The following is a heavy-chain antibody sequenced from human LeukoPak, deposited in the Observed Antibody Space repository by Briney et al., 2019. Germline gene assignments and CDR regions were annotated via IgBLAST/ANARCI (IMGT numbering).Heavy chain of an antibody. CDR1: GASITTNY. D-gene: IGHD3-22*01. CDR3: ARSPNCFDSSGHYIYYLDV. J-gene: IGHJ6*03. V-gene: IGHV4-4*08. Sequence: TSETLSLTCTVSGASITTNYWNWIRQPPGKGLEWIGSIYSSGSTYYNPSLKSRVTISVDTSKNQFSLKLSSVTAADTAVYHCARSPNCFDSSGHYIYYLDVWGKGTTVTVSS. CDR2: IYSSGST.